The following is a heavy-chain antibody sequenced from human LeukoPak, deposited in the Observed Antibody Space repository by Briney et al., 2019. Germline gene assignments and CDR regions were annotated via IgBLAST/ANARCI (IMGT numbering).Heavy chain of an antibody. CDR3: ARATLTHCSGGSCYGRHFDY. Sequence: GGSLRLSCAISGFAVSSNFMSWVRQAPGKGLEWVSLIYDGAGDTYYADSVKGRFTISRDTSKNTLYLQMSSLGAEDTAMYYCARATLTHCSGGSCYGRHFDYWGQGTLVTVSS. V-gene: IGHV3-66*02. D-gene: IGHD2-15*01. J-gene: IGHJ4*02. CDR2: IYDGAGDT. CDR1: GFAVSSNF.